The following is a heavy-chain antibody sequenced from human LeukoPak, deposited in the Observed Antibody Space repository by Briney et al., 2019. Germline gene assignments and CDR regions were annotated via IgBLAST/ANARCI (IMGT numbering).Heavy chain of an antibody. D-gene: IGHD3-22*01. CDR2: ISYDGSNK. CDR3: AKGDSGYYTFFDY. V-gene: IGHV3-30*18. Sequence: PGGSLRLSCAASGFTFSTYGMHWVRQAPGKGLKWVAVISYDGSNKYYADSVKGRFTISRDNSKNTLYLQMNSLRAEDTAVYYCAKGDSGYYTFFDYWGQGTLVTVSS. J-gene: IGHJ4*02. CDR1: GFTFSTYG.